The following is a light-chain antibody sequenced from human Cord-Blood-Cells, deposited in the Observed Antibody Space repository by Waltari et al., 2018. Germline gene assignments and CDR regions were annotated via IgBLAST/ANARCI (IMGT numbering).Light chain of an antibody. Sequence: QSALTQPASVSGPPGQSITLSCTGTSSDVGRYHLVSWYQQHPGKAPKLMIYEVSKRPSGVSNRFSGSKSGNTASLTISGLQAEDEADYYCCSYAGSSTWVFGGGTKLTVL. J-gene: IGLJ3*02. CDR2: EVS. CDR1: SSDVGRYHL. V-gene: IGLV2-23*02. CDR3: CSYAGSSTWV.